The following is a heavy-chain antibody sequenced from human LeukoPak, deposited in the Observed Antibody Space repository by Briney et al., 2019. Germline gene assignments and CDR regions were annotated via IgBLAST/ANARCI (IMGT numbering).Heavy chain of an antibody. D-gene: IGHD2-15*01. CDR2: INPNSGGT. J-gene: IGHJ4*02. Sequence: DSVKVSCKASGYTFTGYYMHWVRQAPGQGLEWMGWINPNSGGTNYAQKFQGWVTMTRDTSISTAYMELSRLRSDDTAVYYCARAYCSGGSCLAGGRNFDYWGQGTLVTVSS. CDR3: ARAYCSGGSCLAGGRNFDY. V-gene: IGHV1-2*04. CDR1: GYTFTGYY.